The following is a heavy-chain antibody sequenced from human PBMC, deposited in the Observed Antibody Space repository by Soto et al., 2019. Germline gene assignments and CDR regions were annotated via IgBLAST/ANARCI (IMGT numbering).Heavy chain of an antibody. CDR3: ARDRLMDYGSGSYSPEVRYKDDY. CDR2: IWYDGSNK. Sequence: QVQLVESGGGVVQPGRSLRLSCAASGFTFSSYGMHWVRQAPGKGLEWVAVIWYDGSNKYYADSVKGRFTISRDNSKNTLYLQINSLRAEDTAVYYCARDRLMDYGSGSYSPEVRYKDDYWGQGTLVTVSS. V-gene: IGHV3-33*01. J-gene: IGHJ4*02. CDR1: GFTFSSYG. D-gene: IGHD3-10*01.